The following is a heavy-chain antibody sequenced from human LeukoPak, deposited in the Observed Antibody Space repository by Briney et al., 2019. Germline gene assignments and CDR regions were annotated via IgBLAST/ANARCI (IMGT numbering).Heavy chain of an antibody. V-gene: IGHV5-51*01. CDR2: IYPGDSDT. J-gene: IGHJ4*02. D-gene: IGHD2-2*02. Sequence: GESLKISCKGSGYSFFSYWIAWVRQMPGKGLEWMGIIYPGDSDTTYSPSFQGQVTISADRSISTAYLQWSSLKASDTAMYYCARLGGYCSSTSCYIDFWGQGTLVTVS. CDR1: GYSFFSYW. CDR3: ARLGGYCSSTSCYIDF.